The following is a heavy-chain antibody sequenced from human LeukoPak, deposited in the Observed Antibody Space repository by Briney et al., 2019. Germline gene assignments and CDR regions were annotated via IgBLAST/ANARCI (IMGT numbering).Heavy chain of an antibody. Sequence: SETLSLTCTVSGGSISSYYWSWIRQPPGKGLEWIGYIYYSGSTNYNPSLKSRVTISVDTSKNQFSLKLSSVTAADTAVYYCARKNFGGNSDYYYYYVDVWDKGTSVAVPS. V-gene: IGHV4-59*01. J-gene: IGHJ6*03. CDR1: GGSISSYY. CDR2: IYYSGST. CDR3: ARKNFGGNSDYYYYYVDV. D-gene: IGHD4-23*01.